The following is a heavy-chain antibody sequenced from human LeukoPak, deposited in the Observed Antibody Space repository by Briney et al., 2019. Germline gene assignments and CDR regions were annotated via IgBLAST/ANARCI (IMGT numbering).Heavy chain of an antibody. Sequence: GASVKVSCKASGYTFTSYDINWVRQATGQGLEWMGWINPDSGGTNYAQKFQDWVTMTRDTSISTAFMELSRLRSDDTAVYYCARTYSTSSGLDYWGQGTLVTVSS. CDR1: GYTFTSYD. CDR2: INPDSGGT. CDR3: ARTYSTSSGLDY. V-gene: IGHV1-2*04. J-gene: IGHJ4*02. D-gene: IGHD6-6*01.